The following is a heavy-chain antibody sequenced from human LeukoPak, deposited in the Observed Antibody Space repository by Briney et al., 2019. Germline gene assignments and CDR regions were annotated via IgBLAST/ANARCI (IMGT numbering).Heavy chain of an antibody. CDR2: IYSGGST. CDR1: GFTVSSNY. CDR3: VWDSSGYYSANY. J-gene: IGHJ4*02. V-gene: IGHV3-53*01. D-gene: IGHD3-22*01. Sequence: GGSLRLSCAASGFTVSSNYMGWVRQAPGKGLEWVSVIYSGGSTYYADSVKGRFTISRDNSKNTLYLQMNSLRAEDTAVYYCVWDSSGYYSANYWGQGTLVTVSS.